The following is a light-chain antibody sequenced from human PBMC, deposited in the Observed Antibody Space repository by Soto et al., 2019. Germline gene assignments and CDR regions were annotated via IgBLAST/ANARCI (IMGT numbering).Light chain of an antibody. CDR2: DVS. CDR1: QSVSTS. J-gene: IGKJ4*01. V-gene: IGKV3-11*01. CDR3: EERSNWPRLT. Sequence: EIVLTQSRATLSLSPGERANLPCRASQSVSTSLAWYQQRPGQAPRLIIYDVSNRAAGVPARFSGSGSGTDFSLTSSNLEPEDFSIYYCEERSNWPRLTFGGGTTVEIK.